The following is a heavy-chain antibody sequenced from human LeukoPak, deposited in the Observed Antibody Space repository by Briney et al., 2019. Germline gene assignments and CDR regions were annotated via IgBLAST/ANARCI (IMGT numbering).Heavy chain of an antibody. D-gene: IGHD1-26*01. J-gene: IGHJ4*02. CDR3: ARDPPAVGATSSFVY. Sequence: ASVKVSCKASGYTFTSYYMDWVRHAPGQGLEWMGIINPSGGSTSYAQKFQGRVTMTRDMSTSTVYMELSSLRSEDTAVYYCARDPPAVGATSSFVYWGERTLVTVSS. CDR1: GYTFTSYY. V-gene: IGHV1-46*01. CDR2: INPSGGST.